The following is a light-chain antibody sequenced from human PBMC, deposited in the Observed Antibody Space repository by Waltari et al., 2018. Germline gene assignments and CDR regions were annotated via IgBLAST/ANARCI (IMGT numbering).Light chain of an antibody. V-gene: IGKV1-5*03. CDR2: KAS. Sequence: DIVMTQSPSTLSASVGDRVTITCRASQNISPWLAWYQQKPGKAPKLLISKASSLESGVPSRFSGSGSGTEFTLTITSLQPDDFATYYCHQYYSYRGTFDQGTKVEIK. CDR1: QNISPW. CDR3: HQYYSYRGT. J-gene: IGKJ1*01.